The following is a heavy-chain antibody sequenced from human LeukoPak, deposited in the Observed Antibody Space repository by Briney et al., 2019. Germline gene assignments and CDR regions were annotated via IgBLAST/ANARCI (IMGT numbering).Heavy chain of an antibody. CDR3: ARETYCYGSGSYNDY. CDR1: GFTFSNYE. J-gene: IGHJ4*02. V-gene: IGHV3-48*03. D-gene: IGHD3-10*01. CDR2: ISSSGGTI. Sequence: GGSLRLSCAASGFTFSNYEMNWVRQAPGKGLEWVSYISSSGGTIDYADSVKGRFTISRDNAKNSLYLQMNSLRAEDTAVYYCARETYCYGSGSYNDYWGQGTLVTVSS.